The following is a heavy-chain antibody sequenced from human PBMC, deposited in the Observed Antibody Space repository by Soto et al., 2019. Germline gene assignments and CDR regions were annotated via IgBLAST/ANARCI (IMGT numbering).Heavy chain of an antibody. J-gene: IGHJ6*02. CDR3: ARDFIVVVVAAPHHGMDV. CDR2: ISYDGSNK. Sequence: GGSLILSCAASGFTFSSYAMHWVRQAPGKGLEWVAVISYDGSNKYYADSVKGRFTISRDNSKNTLYLQMNSLRAEDTAVYYCARDFIVVVVAAPHHGMDVWGQGTTVTVSS. V-gene: IGHV3-30-3*01. CDR1: GFTFSSYA. D-gene: IGHD2-15*01.